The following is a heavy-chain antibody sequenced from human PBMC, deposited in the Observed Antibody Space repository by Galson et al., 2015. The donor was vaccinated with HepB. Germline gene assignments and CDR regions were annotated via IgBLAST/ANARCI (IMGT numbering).Heavy chain of an antibody. CDR2: TNPSGGST. V-gene: IGHV1-46*03. D-gene: IGHD6-13*01. J-gene: IGHJ4*02. CDR1: GYTFTSYY. Sequence: SVKVSCKASGYTFTSYYMHWVRQAPGQGLEWMGITNPSGGSTSYAQKFQGRVTMTRDTSASTVYMELSSLRSEDTAVYYCARGASIAAAGTKGPFDYWGQGTLVTVSS. CDR3: ARGASIAAAGTKGPFDY.